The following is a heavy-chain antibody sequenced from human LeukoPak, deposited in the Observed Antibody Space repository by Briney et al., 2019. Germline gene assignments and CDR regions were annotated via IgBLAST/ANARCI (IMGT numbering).Heavy chain of an antibody. Sequence: GGSLRLSCAVSGFTFSSYGMSWVRQAPGKGLEWVSGLSGSAGNTNYADSVTGRCTLSRNNSKNTLYLQMNSLRAEDTAVYYCAKDQEAQQWLRGGYFYNWGQGTLVTVSS. D-gene: IGHD5-18*01. CDR2: LSGSAGNT. J-gene: IGHJ4*02. V-gene: IGHV3-23*01. CDR3: AKDQEAQQWLRGGYFYN. CDR1: GFTFSSYG.